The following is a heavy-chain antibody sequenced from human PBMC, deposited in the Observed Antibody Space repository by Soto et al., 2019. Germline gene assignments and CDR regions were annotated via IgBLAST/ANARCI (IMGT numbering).Heavy chain of an antibody. J-gene: IGHJ4*02. CDR2: ISYDGRNK. Sequence: GGSLRLSCAASGFTFSNYAMHWVRQAPGKGLEWVAVISYDGRNKYYADSVTGRFTISRDNSKNTLYLQGNSLRADDTAVYYCARNGSGNYYHFDYWGQGTLVTVSS. D-gene: IGHD3-10*01. V-gene: IGHV3-30*04. CDR1: GFTFSNYA. CDR3: ARNGSGNYYHFDY.